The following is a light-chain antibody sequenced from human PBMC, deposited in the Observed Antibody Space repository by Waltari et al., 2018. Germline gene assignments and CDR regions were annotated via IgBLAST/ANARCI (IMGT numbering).Light chain of an antibody. J-gene: IGLJ3*02. CDR3: QVWDRGAHWV. CDR2: YDS. V-gene: IGLV3-21*04. Sequence: SYVLTQPPSVSVAPGKTARITCGGNDIGRKTVHWYQQRPSRAPLLVIYYDSDRPSGIPERLSGSKSGNTATLTISRVEVGDEADYYCQVWDRGAHWVFGGGTKLTVL. CDR1: DIGRKT.